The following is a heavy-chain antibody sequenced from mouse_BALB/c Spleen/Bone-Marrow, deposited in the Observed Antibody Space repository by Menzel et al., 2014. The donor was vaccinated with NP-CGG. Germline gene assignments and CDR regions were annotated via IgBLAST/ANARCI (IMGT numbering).Heavy chain of an antibody. CDR3: ATYYYSSSLFAY. Sequence: EVMLVESGAELVKPGASVKLSCTASGFNIKNTYIHWVKQRPEQGLEWIGRIDPANVNTKYDPKFQGKATITADTSSNTAYLQLSSLTSEDTAVYYCATYYYSSSLFAYWGQGTLVTVSA. CDR1: GFNIKNTY. CDR2: IDPANVNT. D-gene: IGHD1-1*01. J-gene: IGHJ3*01. V-gene: IGHV14-3*02.